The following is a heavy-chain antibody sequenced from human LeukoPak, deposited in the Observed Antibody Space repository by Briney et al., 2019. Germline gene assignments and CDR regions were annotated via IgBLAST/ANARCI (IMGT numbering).Heavy chain of an antibody. Sequence: GGSLRLSCAASGFIFSDYPVHWVRQAPGKGLEWVAVISYGGSSKYYADSVKGRFTISRDDSKNTLYLQMNSLRAEDTAVYYCARATYSGIWYFDYWGQGTLVTVSS. CDR3: ARATYSGIWYFDY. V-gene: IGHV3-30-3*01. D-gene: IGHD1-26*01. CDR1: GFIFSDYP. J-gene: IGHJ4*02. CDR2: ISYGGSSK.